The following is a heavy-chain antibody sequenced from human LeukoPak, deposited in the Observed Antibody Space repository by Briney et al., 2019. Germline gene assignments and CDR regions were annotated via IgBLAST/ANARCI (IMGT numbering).Heavy chain of an antibody. J-gene: IGHJ4*02. D-gene: IGHD1-26*01. CDR3: AIVGATPLPR. CDR1: GFTLSSYS. CDR2: ISSSTNYI. V-gene: IGHV3-21*01. Sequence: GGSLRLSCAASGFTLSSYSMNWVRQAPGKGLEWVPSISSSTNYIYYADSLMGRFTISRDNAKNSLYLQMNSLRAEDTAMYYCAIVGATPLPRWGQGTLVTVSS.